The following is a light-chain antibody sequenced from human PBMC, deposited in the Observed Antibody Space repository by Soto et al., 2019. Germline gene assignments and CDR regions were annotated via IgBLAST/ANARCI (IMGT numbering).Light chain of an antibody. CDR1: QSISTF. V-gene: IGKV1-9*01. J-gene: IGKJ5*01. CDR2: DAS. CDR3: QQLNSYPIT. Sequence: DIQMTQTPCSLSASVGGRVTITCRASQSISTFLNWYQQKPGKAPKILIYDASTLQSGVPSRFSGSGYGTDFNLTISSLQPEDFATYYCQQLNSYPITFGQGTRLEIK.